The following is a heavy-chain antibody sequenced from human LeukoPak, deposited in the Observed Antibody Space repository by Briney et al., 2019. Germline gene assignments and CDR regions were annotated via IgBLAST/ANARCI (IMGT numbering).Heavy chain of an antibody. CDR1: GFTFSSYG. CDR3: AKDWFARNMLSYFDY. J-gene: IGHJ4*02. Sequence: GRSLRLSCAASGFTFSSYGMHWVRQAPGKGLEWVAVISYDGSNTYYADSVKGRFTISRDNSKNTLYLQMNSLRAEETAVYYCAKDWFARNMLSYFDYWGQGTLVTVSP. D-gene: IGHD3-10*01. V-gene: IGHV3-30*18. CDR2: ISYDGSNT.